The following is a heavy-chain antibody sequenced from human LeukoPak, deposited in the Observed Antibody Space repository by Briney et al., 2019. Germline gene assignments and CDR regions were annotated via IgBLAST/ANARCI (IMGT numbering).Heavy chain of an antibody. CDR2: ISSSSSYM. J-gene: IGHJ4*02. V-gene: IGHV3-21*01. Sequence: GGSLRLSCAASGFTFSSYSMNWVRQAPGKGLEWVSSISSSSSYMYYADSVKGRFTISRDNAKNSLYLQMNSLRAEDTAVYYCARAPLSWVVTPLDYWGQGTLVTVSS. D-gene: IGHD4-23*01. CDR1: GFTFSSYS. CDR3: ARAPLSWVVTPLDY.